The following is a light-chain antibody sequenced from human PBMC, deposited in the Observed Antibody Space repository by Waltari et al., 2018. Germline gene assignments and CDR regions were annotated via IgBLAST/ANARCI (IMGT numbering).Light chain of an antibody. Sequence: QLVLTQSPSASASLGASVKPTCTLSSGPSRHIVASLQQQPEQGPRYLMKVNSDGSHTKGDEIPDRFSGSSSGAERYLTISSLQSEDEADYYCQTGGHGTWVFGGGTKLTVL. J-gene: IGLJ3*02. CDR3: QTGGHGTWV. CDR2: VNSDGSH. CDR1: SGPSRHI. V-gene: IGLV4-69*01.